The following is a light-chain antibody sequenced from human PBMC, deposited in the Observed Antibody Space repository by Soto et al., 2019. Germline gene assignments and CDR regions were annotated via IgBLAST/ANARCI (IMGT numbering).Light chain of an antibody. CDR3: QQTYRIPYT. CDR1: QSISVY. Sequence: DIQMTQSPSSLSVSIGERVTITCRSSQSISVYINWYQKKSGTPPKLLMYAASNLQSGVPSRFSGRGSVTDFTLTISSLQPEDFASYYCQQTYRIPYTFGQGTKVEI. CDR2: AAS. V-gene: IGKV1-39*01. J-gene: IGKJ2*01.